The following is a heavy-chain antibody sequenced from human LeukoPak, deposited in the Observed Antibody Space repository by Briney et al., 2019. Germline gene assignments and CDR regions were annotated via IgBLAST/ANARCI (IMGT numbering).Heavy chain of an antibody. D-gene: IGHD2-2*01. CDR3: ARDRGYCSSTRCYYYYYYGMDV. V-gene: IGHV1-69*04. Sequence: GASVKVSCKASGGTFSSYTISWVRQAPGQGLEWMGRIIPILGIANYAQKFQGRVTITADKSTSTAYMELSSLRSEDTAVYYCARDRGYCSSTRCYYYYYYGMDVWGQGTTVTVSS. CDR2: IIPILGIA. CDR1: GGTFSSYT. J-gene: IGHJ6*02.